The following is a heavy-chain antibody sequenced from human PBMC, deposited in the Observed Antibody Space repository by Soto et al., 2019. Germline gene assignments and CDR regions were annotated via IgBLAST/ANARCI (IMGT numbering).Heavy chain of an antibody. J-gene: IGHJ6*02. CDR2: INPHSGAT. V-gene: IGHV1-2*02. CDR1: GYIFSANY. Sequence: GASVKVSCKASGYIFSANYIHWVRQAPGQGLEWMGWINPHSGATNYAQKFLGRVTMSADTSITTAYMELSRLTSDDTAVYYCARGKTAYHGMDVWGQGTTVTVSS. D-gene: IGHD1-1*01. CDR3: ARGKTAYHGMDV.